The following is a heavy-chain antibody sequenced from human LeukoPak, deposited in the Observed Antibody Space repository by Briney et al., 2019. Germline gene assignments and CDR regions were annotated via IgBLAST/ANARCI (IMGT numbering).Heavy chain of an antibody. D-gene: IGHD5-12*01. V-gene: IGHV1-69*06. CDR3: ARGSYSGYDTYYYYYMDV. J-gene: IGHJ6*03. CDR2: IIPIFGTA. CDR1: GGTFSSYA. Sequence: GASVKVSCKASGGTFSSYAISWVRQAPGQGLEWMGGIIPIFGTANYAQKFQGRVTITADKSTSTAYMELSSLRSEDTAVYYCARGSYSGYDTYYYYYMDVWGKGTTVTVSS.